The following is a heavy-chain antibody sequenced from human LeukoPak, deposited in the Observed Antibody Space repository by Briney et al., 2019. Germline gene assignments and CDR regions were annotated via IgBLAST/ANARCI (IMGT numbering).Heavy chain of an antibody. CDR3: ARRPDILTGYQKEDY. V-gene: IGHV4-39*01. CDR1: GGSISSSSYY. J-gene: IGHJ4*02. CDR2: IYYSGST. Sequence: SETLSLTCTVSGGSISSSSYYWGWIRQPPGKGLEWIGSIYYSGSTYYNPSLMSRVTISVDTSKNQFSLKLSSVTAADTAVYYCARRPDILTGYQKEDYWGQGTLVTVSS. D-gene: IGHD3-9*01.